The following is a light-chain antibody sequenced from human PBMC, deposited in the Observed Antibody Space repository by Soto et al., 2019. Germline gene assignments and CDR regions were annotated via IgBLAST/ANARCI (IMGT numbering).Light chain of an antibody. CDR3: QQYGNIPHT. V-gene: IGKV3-20*01. J-gene: IGKJ2*01. CDR2: GAS. Sequence: EIVLTQSPGTLSLSPGERATLSCRASQSISGSLLAWYQQKAGQAPRLLIYGASSRATGIPDRFSGSGSGTDFTFIISRLEPEDFAVYYCQQYGNIPHTFGQGTKLESK. CDR1: QSISGSL.